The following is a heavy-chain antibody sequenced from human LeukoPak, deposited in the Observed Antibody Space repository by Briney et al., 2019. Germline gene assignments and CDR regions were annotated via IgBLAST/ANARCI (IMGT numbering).Heavy chain of an antibody. D-gene: IGHD4-17*01. CDR2: IYHSGST. V-gene: IGHV4-38-2*02. J-gene: IGHJ6*03. CDR3: ARGTVTKGGYYYYYMDV. CDR1: GYSISSGYY. Sequence: PSETLSLTCTVSGYSISSGYYWGWIRQPPEKGLEWIGSIYHSGSTYYNPSLKSRVTISVDTSKNQFSLKLSSVTAADTAVYYCARGTVTKGGYYYYYMDVWGKGTTVTVSS.